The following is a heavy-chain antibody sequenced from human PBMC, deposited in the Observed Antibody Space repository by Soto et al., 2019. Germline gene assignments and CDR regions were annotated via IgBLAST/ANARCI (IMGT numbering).Heavy chain of an antibody. V-gene: IGHV3-23*01. D-gene: IGHD3-22*01. J-gene: IGHJ4*02. Sequence: GGSLRLSCAASGFTFSSYAITWVRQAPGKGLERGSAISGSGGSTYYADSVKGRFTISRDNSKNTLYLQMNSLRAEDTAVYYCAKDQGVVVTPFDYWGQGTLVTVSS. CDR2: ISGSGGST. CDR1: GFTFSSYA. CDR3: AKDQGVVVTPFDY.